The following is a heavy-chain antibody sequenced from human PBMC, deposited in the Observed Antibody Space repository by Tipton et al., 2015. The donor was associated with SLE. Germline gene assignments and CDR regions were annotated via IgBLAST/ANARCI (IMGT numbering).Heavy chain of an antibody. CDR1: GGSISSGGYY. V-gene: IGHV4-31*03. D-gene: IGHD5-12*01. CDR3: ARDLSTATAPRGYFDL. Sequence: LRLSCTVSGGSISSGGYYCSWIRQHPGKGLEWIGYIYYSGSTYYNPSLKSRVTISVDTSKNQFSLKLSSVTAADTAVYYCARDLSTATAPRGYFDLWGRGTLVTVSS. CDR2: IYYSGST. J-gene: IGHJ2*01.